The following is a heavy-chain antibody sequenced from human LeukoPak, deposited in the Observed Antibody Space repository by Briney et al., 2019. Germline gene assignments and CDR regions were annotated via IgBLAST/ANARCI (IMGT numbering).Heavy chain of an antibody. CDR2: IYYSGST. D-gene: IGHD1-20*01. CDR3: ARGVYNWKSLYFDY. J-gene: IGHJ4*02. V-gene: IGHV4-59*01. CDR1: GGSISSYS. Sequence: SETLSLTCTVSGGSISSYSMSWIRQPPGKGLEWIGYIYYSGSTNYNPSLKSRVTISVDTSKNQFSLKLRSVTAADTAVYYCARGVYNWKSLYFDYWGQGTLVTVSS.